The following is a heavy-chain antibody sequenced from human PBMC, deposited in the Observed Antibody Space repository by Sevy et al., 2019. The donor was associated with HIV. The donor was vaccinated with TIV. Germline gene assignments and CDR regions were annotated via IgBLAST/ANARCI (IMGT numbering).Heavy chain of an antibody. Sequence: QSQTLSLTCAVYGGSFSGYYWSWIRQPPGKGLEWIGEINHSGGTNYNPSLKSRVTISGDTSKNQFSLNLNSVTAADTAVYYCARHCTGSSCSHAFDIWGQGTMVTVSS. V-gene: IGHV4-34*01. CDR3: ARHCTGSSCSHAFDI. D-gene: IGHD2-15*01. J-gene: IGHJ3*02. CDR1: GGSFSGYY. CDR2: INHSGGT.